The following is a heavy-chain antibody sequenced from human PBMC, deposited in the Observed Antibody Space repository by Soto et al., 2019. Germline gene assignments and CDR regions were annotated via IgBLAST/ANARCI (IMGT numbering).Heavy chain of an antibody. J-gene: IGHJ6*03. D-gene: IGHD2-15*01. CDR3: ARDSLSYCSGGSCYSGAYYYYYMDV. V-gene: IGHV4-59*01. CDR1: GGSISSYY. CDR2: IYYSGST. Sequence: TSETLSLTCTVSGGSISSYYWSWIRQPPGKGLEWIGYIYYSGSTNYNPSLKSRVTISVDTSKNQFSLKLSSVTAADTAVYYCARDSLSYCSGGSCYSGAYYYYYMDVWGKGTTVTVSS.